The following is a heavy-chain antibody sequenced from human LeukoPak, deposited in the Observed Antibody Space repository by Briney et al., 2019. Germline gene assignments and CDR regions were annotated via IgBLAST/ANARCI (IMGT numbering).Heavy chain of an antibody. CDR3: ARDDGSGWYGGGSYYYYGMDV. CDR2: ISYDGSNK. V-gene: IGHV3-30-3*01. CDR1: GFTFSSYA. Sequence: GGSLRLSCAASGFTFSSYAMHWVRQAPGKGLEWVAVISYDGSNKYYADSVKGRFTISRDNSKNTLYLQMNSLRAEDTAVYYCARDDGSGWYGGGSYYYYGMDV. J-gene: IGHJ6*01. D-gene: IGHD6-19*01.